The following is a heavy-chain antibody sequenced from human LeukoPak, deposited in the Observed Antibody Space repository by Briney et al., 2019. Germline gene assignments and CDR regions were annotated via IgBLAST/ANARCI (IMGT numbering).Heavy chain of an antibody. J-gene: IGHJ4*02. V-gene: IGHV1-8*01. CDR2: MNPKSGST. CDR3: ARGVNSQGTAMVLFDS. CDR1: GYTFTNHD. Sequence: ASVKVSCKASGYTFTNHDINWVRQASGQGLEWMGWMNPKSGSTGYLQKFQGRVTMTRDTSMSTAFMELSSLTSEDTAVYYCARGVNSQGTAMVLFDSWGQGSLVTVSA. D-gene: IGHD5-18*01.